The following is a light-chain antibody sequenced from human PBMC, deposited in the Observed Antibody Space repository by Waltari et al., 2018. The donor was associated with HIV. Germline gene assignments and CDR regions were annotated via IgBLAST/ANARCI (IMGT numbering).Light chain of an antibody. V-gene: IGLV2-11*01. Sequence: QSALTQPHSVSGSPGQSLTISCTGTSSHVDTFVSWYQHHPGKAPNVIIYDVSKRPSGVPDRFSGSKSGNTAFLTISGLQAEDEADYHCCSHAGNLIFAFGTGTKVTVL. J-gene: IGLJ1*01. CDR3: CSHAGNLIFA. CDR1: SSHVDTF. CDR2: DVS.